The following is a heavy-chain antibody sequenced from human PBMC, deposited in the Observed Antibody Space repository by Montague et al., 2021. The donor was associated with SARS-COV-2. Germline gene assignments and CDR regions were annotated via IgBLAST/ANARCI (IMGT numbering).Heavy chain of an antibody. CDR1: GASISSRSYY. V-gene: IGHV4-39*01. CDR3: ATLPSSITMFGVVQGYYFDD. D-gene: IGHD3-3*01. J-gene: IGHJ4*01. Sequence: SETLSLTCTVSGASISSRSYYWSWIRQPPGKGLEWIGFKYYSGSTYYNPTLKSRVTISVDPSKNQFSLKLSSVTAAGTAVYYCATLPSSITMFGVVQGYYFDDWGQGTLVTVSS. CDR2: KYYSGST.